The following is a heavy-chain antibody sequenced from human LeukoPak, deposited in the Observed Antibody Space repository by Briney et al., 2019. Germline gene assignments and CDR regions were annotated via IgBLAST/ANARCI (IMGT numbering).Heavy chain of an antibody. CDR1: GFTVSSNY. CDR2: IYSGGST. Sequence: GGSLRLSCAASGFTVSSNYMSWVRQAPGKGLEWGSVIYSGGSTYYADSVKGRFTISRDNSKNTLYLQMNSLRAEDTAVYYCARVSVVVPADKRYYYYYMDVWGKGTTVTVSS. D-gene: IGHD2-2*01. J-gene: IGHJ6*03. V-gene: IGHV3-53*01. CDR3: ARVSVVVPADKRYYYYYMDV.